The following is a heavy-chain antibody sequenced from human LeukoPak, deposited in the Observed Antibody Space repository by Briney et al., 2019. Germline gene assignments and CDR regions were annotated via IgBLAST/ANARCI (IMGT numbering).Heavy chain of an antibody. CDR2: ISGSGGST. CDR3: AKHPLGSSTPHTIWFDP. CDR1: GFTLISYA. V-gene: IGHV3-23*01. J-gene: IGHJ5*02. Sequence: RGSLRLSSAAPGFTLISYATSCVRPAPGKGLEWVSAISGSGGSTSYAEAVKGRFTISRDNSKNTLYLQMNSLRAEDTAVYYCAKHPLGSSTPHTIWFDPWGQGTLVTVSS. D-gene: IGHD6-13*01.